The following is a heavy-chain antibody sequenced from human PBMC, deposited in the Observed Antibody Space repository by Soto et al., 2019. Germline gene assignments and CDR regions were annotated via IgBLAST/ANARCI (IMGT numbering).Heavy chain of an antibody. Sequence: ASVKVSCKASGYDFTDHYIHWVRQAPGQGLEWMGIISPDGGSTRYSQQFQARITMTRDTSTSTVYMGLSSLRSEDTAVYYCARAPRGGVIIVITSAQIDCWGQGTLVTVSS. CDR3: ARAPRGGVIIVITSAQIDC. CDR1: GYDFTDHY. V-gene: IGHV1-46*01. J-gene: IGHJ4*02. D-gene: IGHD3-10*01. CDR2: ISPDGGST.